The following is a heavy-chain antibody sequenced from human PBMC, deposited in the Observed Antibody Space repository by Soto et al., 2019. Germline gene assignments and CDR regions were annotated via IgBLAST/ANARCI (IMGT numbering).Heavy chain of an antibody. D-gene: IGHD1-26*01. V-gene: IGHV4-39*01. CDR2: IYYSGST. CDR3: ARLRWELPDAFDI. J-gene: IGHJ3*02. CDR1: GGSISSSSYY. Sequence: QLQLQESGPGLVKPSETLSLTCTVSGGSISSSSYYWGWIRQPPGKGLEWIGSIYYSGSTYYNPSLKSRVTISVDTSKNQFSLKLSSVTAADTAVYYCARLRWELPDAFDIWGQGTMVTVSS.